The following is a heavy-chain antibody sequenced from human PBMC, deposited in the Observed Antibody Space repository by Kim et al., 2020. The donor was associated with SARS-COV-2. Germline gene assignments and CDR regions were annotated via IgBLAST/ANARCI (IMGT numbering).Heavy chain of an antibody. D-gene: IGHD1-26*01. CDR1: GFTFSSHA. J-gene: IGHJ4*02. CDR3: AKERRGVWDSISCFDK. Sequence: GGSLRLSCAASGFTFSSHAMSWVRQAPGKGLEWVSGVSDTGISTYYAESVQGRFTISRDNSKNTLFLQMNNLRAEDSAIYYCAKERRGVWDSISCFDKWGQGTPVTVAA. V-gene: IGHV3-23*01. CDR2: VSDTGIST.